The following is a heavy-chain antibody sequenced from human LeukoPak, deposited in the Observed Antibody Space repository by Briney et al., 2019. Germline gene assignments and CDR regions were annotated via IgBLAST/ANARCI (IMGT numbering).Heavy chain of an antibody. D-gene: IGHD1-26*01. J-gene: IGHJ4*02. CDR2: ISDSGGST. CDR1: GFTFSSYA. CDR3: AKDRGSYFDY. Sequence: VQPGGSLRLSSAASGFTFSSYAMSWVRQAPGKGLEWVSAISDSGGSTYYADSVKGRFTISRDNSKYTLYLQMNSLRAEDTAVYYCAKDRGSYFDYWGQGTLVTVSS. V-gene: IGHV3-23*01.